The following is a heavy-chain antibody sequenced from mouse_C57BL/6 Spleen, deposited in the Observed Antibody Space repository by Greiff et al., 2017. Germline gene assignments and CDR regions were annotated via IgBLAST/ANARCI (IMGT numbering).Heavy chain of an antibody. CDR2: IRNKANGYTT. Sequence: EVKLMESGGGLVQPGGSLSLSCAASGFTFTDYYMSWVRQPPGKALEWLGFIRNKANGYTTEYSASVKGRFTISRDNSQSILYLQMNALRAEDSATYYCARYGGLGPIYAMDYWGQGTSVTVSS. CDR3: ARYGGLGPIYAMDY. J-gene: IGHJ4*01. CDR1: GFTFTDYY. V-gene: IGHV7-3*01. D-gene: IGHD4-1*01.